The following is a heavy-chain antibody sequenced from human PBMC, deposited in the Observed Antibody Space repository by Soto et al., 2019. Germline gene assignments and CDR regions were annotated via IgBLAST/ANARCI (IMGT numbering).Heavy chain of an antibody. V-gene: IGHV6-1*01. CDR2: TYYRSKWYN. Sequence: QVQLQQSGPGLVKPSQTLSLTCAISGDSVSSNSAAWNWIRQSPSRGLEWLGRTYYRSKWYNDYAVAVKSRIPSNPDTSKNQFSLQLNSVTPEDTAVYYCVRAYCSGGSCWAWSNWFDPWGQGTLVTVSS. J-gene: IGHJ5*02. CDR1: GDSVSSNSAA. D-gene: IGHD2-15*01. CDR3: VRAYCSGGSCWAWSNWFDP.